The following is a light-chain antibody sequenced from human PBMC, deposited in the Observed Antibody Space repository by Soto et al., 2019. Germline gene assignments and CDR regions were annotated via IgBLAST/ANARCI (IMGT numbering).Light chain of an antibody. J-gene: IGKJ1*01. CDR2: GAS. Sequence: EIVMTQSPATLSVSPGERATLSCRASQSVSSNLAWYQQKPGQAPRLLIYGASTRATGISARFSCSGSGTEITLTISSLQSEDFAVYYCQQYNNWPPWTFGQGTKVEIK. V-gene: IGKV3-15*01. CDR1: QSVSSN. CDR3: QQYNNWPPWT.